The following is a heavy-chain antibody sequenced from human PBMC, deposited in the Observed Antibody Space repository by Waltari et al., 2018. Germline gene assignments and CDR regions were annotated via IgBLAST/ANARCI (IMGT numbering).Heavy chain of an antibody. CDR2: IKHPGNT. CDR3: ARPLPVGGYYWDL. CDR1: GGPFRVYY. J-gene: IGHJ5*02. D-gene: IGHD3-22*01. Sequence: QVQLQLWGAGRLKPSETLSPTCAAYGGPFRVYYWTWIRQPPGMGLEWIGEIKHPGNTNYNPSLKSRVTLSIDTSKSQISLNLRSVTAADTAVYYCARPLPVGGYYWDLWAQGTLVTVSS. V-gene: IGHV4-34*01.